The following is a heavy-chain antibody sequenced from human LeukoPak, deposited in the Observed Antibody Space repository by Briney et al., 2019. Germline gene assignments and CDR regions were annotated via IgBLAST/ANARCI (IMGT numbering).Heavy chain of an antibody. V-gene: IGHV4-34*01. CDR2: INHSGST. J-gene: IGHJ4*02. D-gene: IGHD1-26*01. Sequence: SETLSLTCAVYGGSFSGYYWSWIRQPPGKGLEWIGKINHSGSTNYNPSLKSRVTISVDTSKNQFSLKLTSVTAADTAVYYCAREKWELSCDYWGQGTLVTVSS. CDR1: GGSFSGYY. CDR3: AREKWELSCDY.